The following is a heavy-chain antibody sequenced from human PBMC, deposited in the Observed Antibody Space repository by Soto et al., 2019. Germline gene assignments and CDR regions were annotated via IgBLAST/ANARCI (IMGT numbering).Heavy chain of an antibody. D-gene: IGHD3-22*01. CDR2: IYSGGST. V-gene: IGHV3-53*01. J-gene: IGHJ3*01. Sequence: PGGSLRLSCAASGFTVSSNYMSWVRQAPGKGLEWVSVIYSGGSTYHADSVKGRFTTSRDSSKNTLYLQMNSLRAEDTAVYYCARAIYDSSGYYYDAFDVWGQGTMVTVSS. CDR1: GFTVSSNY. CDR3: ARAIYDSSGYYYDAFDV.